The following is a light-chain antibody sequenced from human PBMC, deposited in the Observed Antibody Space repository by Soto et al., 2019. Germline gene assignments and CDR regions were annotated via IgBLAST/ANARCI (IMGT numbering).Light chain of an antibody. V-gene: IGKV3-20*01. CDR2: GAS. J-gene: IGKJ2*01. CDR3: QQYDSSSYT. CDR1: HSISSSY. Sequence: EIVLPQSPGTLSLSPGERATLSCRASHSISSSYLTWYQHKPGQAPRLLIYGASSRATGIPDRFSGSGSGTDFTLTNSRLEPEDFAVYYCQQYDSSSYTFGQGTQLEIK.